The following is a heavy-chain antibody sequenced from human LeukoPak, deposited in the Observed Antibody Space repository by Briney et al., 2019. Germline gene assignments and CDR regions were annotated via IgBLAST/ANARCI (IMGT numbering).Heavy chain of an antibody. Sequence: KPGGSLRLSCAASGFTFSSYSMNWVRQAPGKGLEWVSSVSRSSRHMYYADSVKGRFTISRDNAKNSLYLQMNSLRAEDTALYYCARDRTSGSYGNFWYFDLWGRGTLVTVSS. D-gene: IGHD1-26*01. J-gene: IGHJ2*01. CDR1: GFTFSSYS. CDR2: VSRSSRHM. V-gene: IGHV3-21*04. CDR3: ARDRTSGSYGNFWYFDL.